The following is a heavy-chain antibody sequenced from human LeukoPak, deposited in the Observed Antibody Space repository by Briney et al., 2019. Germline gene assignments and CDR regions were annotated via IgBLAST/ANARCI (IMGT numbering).Heavy chain of an antibody. V-gene: IGHV3-64*01. CDR1: GFTFSSYA. D-gene: IGHD6-13*01. Sequence: PGGSLRLSCAASGFTFSSYAMHWVRQAPGKGLEYVSAISSTGGSTYYANSVKGRFTVSRDNSKNTLYLQMGGLRAEDTAVYYCARTGYSSSWYRAFDYWGQGTLVTVSS. J-gene: IGHJ4*02. CDR3: ARTGYSSSWYRAFDY. CDR2: ISSTGGST.